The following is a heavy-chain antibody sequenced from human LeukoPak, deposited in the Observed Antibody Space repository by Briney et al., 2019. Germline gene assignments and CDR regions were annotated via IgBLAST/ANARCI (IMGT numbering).Heavy chain of an antibody. V-gene: IGHV4-31*03. CDR2: IHYSGIT. CDR3: AGEVRSIFGVLPHPFDN. D-gene: IGHD3-3*01. J-gene: IGHJ4*02. CDR1: GGSISSDDYY. Sequence: PSQTLSLTCSVSGGSISSDDYYWHWIRQHPSKGLEWIGSIHYSGITNYSPSLKRRVSMSVDTSEAQFSLMLTSMTAADTAVYCCAGEVRSIFGVLPHPFDNWGQGGLVTVSS.